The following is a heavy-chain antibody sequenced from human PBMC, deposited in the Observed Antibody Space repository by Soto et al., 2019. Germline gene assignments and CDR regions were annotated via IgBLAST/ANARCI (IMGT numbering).Heavy chain of an antibody. V-gene: IGHV3-30*18. D-gene: IGHD2-2*01. J-gene: IGHJ4*02. CDR2: ISYDGSNR. CDR1: GFTFDTYG. Sequence: QVQLVESGGGVVQPGRSLRLSCAASGFTFDTYGMHWVRKAPGKGLEWVAVISYDGSNRYYADSVKGRFTISRDNSKNTLYLQMNSLRSEDTAVYYCAKDHIVAAAPDYWGQGTLVTVSS. CDR3: AKDHIVAAAPDY.